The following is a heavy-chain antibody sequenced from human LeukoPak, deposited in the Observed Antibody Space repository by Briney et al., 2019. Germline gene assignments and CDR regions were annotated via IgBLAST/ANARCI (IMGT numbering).Heavy chain of an antibody. D-gene: IGHD6-19*01. J-gene: IGHJ4*02. Sequence: GGSLRLSCAASGFSFSAYGMHWVRQAPGKGLEWVAIISNDGSNRHYTDSVKGRFTISGDKSKNTLYLQMNSLRTEDTAVYYCAKDGSGWSYFDYWGQGALVTVSP. CDR1: GFSFSAYG. CDR3: AKDGSGWSYFDY. CDR2: ISNDGSNR. V-gene: IGHV3-30*18.